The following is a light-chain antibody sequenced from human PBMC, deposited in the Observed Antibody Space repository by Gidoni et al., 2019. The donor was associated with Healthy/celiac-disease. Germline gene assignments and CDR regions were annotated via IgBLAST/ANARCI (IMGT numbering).Light chain of an antibody. J-gene: IGKJ1*01. CDR2: GAS. Sequence: EIVLTQSPGTLSLSPGERATLSCRASQSVSSSYLAWYQQKPGQAPRLLIYGASSRATGIPDRFSGSGSGTDLTLTISRLEPEDFEVYYCQQYGSSPWTFGQGTKVESK. CDR3: QQYGSSPWT. CDR1: QSVSSSY. V-gene: IGKV3-20*01.